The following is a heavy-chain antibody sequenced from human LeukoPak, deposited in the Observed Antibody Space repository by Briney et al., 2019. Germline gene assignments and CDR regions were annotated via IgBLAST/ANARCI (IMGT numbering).Heavy chain of an antibody. V-gene: IGHV5-51*01. CDR3: ARRVGYYYDSSGYYEPHFDY. J-gene: IGHJ4*02. CDR1: GYSFTSYW. CDR2: IYPGDSDT. Sequence: GESLKISCKGSGYSFTSYWIGWVRQMPGKGLEWMGIIYPGDSDTRYSPSFQGQVTISADTSISTSYLQWSCLQASDTAMYCCARRVGYYYDSSGYYEPHFDYWGQGTLVTVSS. D-gene: IGHD3-22*01.